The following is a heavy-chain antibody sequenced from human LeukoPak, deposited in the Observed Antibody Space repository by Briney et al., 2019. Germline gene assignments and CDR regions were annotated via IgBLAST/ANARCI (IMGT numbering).Heavy chain of an antibody. Sequence: GESRKISCKGSGYRFTSYCIGWVRQMPGKGLEWMGIICPGDSDTRYSPSFQGQVTISADKSISTAYLQWSSLKASDTAMYYCARVPPPYCSSTSCYFTDTSFDYWGQGTLVTVSS. CDR1: GYRFTSYC. CDR3: ARVPPPYCSSTSCYFTDTSFDY. J-gene: IGHJ4*02. D-gene: IGHD2-2*01. CDR2: ICPGDSDT. V-gene: IGHV5-51*01.